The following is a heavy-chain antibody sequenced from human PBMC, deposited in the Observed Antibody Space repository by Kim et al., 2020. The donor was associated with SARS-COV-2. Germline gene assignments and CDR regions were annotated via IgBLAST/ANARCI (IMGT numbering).Heavy chain of an antibody. CDR2: IYYSGST. CDR3: ARHSPYYYDSSGYYSGAFDI. D-gene: IGHD3-22*01. Sequence: SETLSLTCTVSGGSISSSSYYWGWIRQPPGKGLEWIGSIYYSGSTYYNPSLKSRVTISVDTSKNQFSLKLSSVTAADTAVYYCARHSPYYYDSSGYYSGAFDIGGQGTMVTVSS. V-gene: IGHV4-39*01. CDR1: GGSISSSSYY. J-gene: IGHJ3*02.